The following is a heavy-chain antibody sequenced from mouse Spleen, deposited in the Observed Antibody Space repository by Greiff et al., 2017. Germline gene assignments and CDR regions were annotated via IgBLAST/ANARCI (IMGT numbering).Heavy chain of an antibody. J-gene: IGHJ4*01. V-gene: IGHV1-63*01. Sequence: VQLQQSGAELVRPGTSVKMSCKASGYTFTNYWIGWAKQRPGHGLEWIGDIYPGGGYTNYNEKSKGKATLTADKSSSTAYMQFSSLTSEDSAIYYCARRVEEYYAMDYWGQGTSVTVSS. CDR2: IYPGGGYT. CDR3: ARRVEEYYAMDY. CDR1: GYTFTNYW.